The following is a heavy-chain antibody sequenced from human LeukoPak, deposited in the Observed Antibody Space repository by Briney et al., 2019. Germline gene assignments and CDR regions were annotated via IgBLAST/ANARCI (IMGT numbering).Heavy chain of an antibody. CDR1: GYTLTSYY. CDR3: ARRAVYYYYGMDV. D-gene: IGHD6-25*01. Sequence: ASVKVSCKASGYTLTSYYIHWVRQGPGQGLEWMGWINPNSGGANYAQKFQGRVTMARDTSISTAYMELTRLNSDDTAVYYCARRAVYYYYGMDVWGQGSTVTVSS. CDR2: INPNSGGA. V-gene: IGHV1-2*02. J-gene: IGHJ6*02.